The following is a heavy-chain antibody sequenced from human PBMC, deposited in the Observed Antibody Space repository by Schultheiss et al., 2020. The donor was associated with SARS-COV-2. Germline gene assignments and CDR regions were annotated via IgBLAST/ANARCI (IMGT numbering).Heavy chain of an antibody. CDR3: ARIYSSYYYYYGMDV. J-gene: IGHJ6*02. CDR1: GFSLSTSGMC. D-gene: IGHD6-13*01. CDR2: IDWDDDK. V-gene: IGHV2-70*01. Sequence: SGPTLVKLTQTLTLTCTFSGFSLSTSGMCVSWIRQPPGKALEWLALIDWDDDKYYSTSLKTRLTISKDTSKNQVVLTMTNMDPVDTATYYCARIYSSYYYYYGMDVWGQGTTVTVSS.